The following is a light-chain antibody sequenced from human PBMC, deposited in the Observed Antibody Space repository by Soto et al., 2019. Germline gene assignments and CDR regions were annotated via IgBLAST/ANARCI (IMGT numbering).Light chain of an antibody. CDR1: QSVSSNF. J-gene: IGKJ1*01. CDR2: GAS. Sequence: EIVLTQSPGTLSLSPGDRATLSCRASQSVSSNFLAWYQQKPGQAPRLLIYGASIRATGISDRFSGSGSGTDFTLTIRRLEPEDFAMYFCHQYGSSPRTFGQGTKVEIK. V-gene: IGKV3-20*01. CDR3: HQYGSSPRT.